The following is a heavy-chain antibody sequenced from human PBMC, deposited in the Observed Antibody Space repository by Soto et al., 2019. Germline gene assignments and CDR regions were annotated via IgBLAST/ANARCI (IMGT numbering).Heavy chain of an antibody. CDR1: GYTFTSYY. Sequence: ASVNVACKASGYTFTSYYMHWVRQAPGQGLEWMGIINPSGGSTSYAQKFQGRVTMTRDTSTSTVYMELSSLRSEDTAVYYCARFRVWATQQYYFDYWDEGTLVTVS. CDR3: ARFRVWATQQYYFDY. CDR2: INPSGGST. D-gene: IGHD3-16*01. V-gene: IGHV1-46*03. J-gene: IGHJ4*02.